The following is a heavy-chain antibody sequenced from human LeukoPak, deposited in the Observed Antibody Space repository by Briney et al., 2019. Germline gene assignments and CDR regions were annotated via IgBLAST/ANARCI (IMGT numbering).Heavy chain of an antibody. CDR1: GYTFTSYG. D-gene: IGHD3-16*02. J-gene: IGHJ4*02. Sequence: ASVKVSCKASGYTFTSYGISWVRQAPGQGLEWMGWISAYNGNTNYAQKLQGRVTMTTDTSTSTAYMELRSLRSDDTAVYYCAREYGYVWGSYRQSYFDYWGQGTLVTVSS. CDR3: AREYGYVWGSYRQSYFDY. CDR2: ISAYNGNT. V-gene: IGHV1-18*01.